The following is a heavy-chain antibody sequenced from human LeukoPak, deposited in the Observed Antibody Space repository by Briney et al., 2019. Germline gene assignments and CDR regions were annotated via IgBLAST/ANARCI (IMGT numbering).Heavy chain of an antibody. CDR2: IYAGDSDT. Sequence: GASLQISCRGSGYSFTTYWIGWVRQMPGKGLEWMGIIYAGDSDTRYSPSFQGQVTISAGKSFSTAYLQWSSLKASDTAMYYCARLRYSSSWDFEYWGQGTLVTVSS. J-gene: IGHJ4*02. CDR3: ARLRYSSSWDFEY. CDR1: GYSFTTYW. V-gene: IGHV5-51*01. D-gene: IGHD6-13*01.